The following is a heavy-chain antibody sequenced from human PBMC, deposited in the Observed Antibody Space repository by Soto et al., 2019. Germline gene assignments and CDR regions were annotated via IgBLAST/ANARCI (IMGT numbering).Heavy chain of an antibody. CDR3: ARHGEDGSGWYDYFDY. CDR2: IYYSGST. J-gene: IGHJ4*02. CDR1: GVSISSSSYY. D-gene: IGHD6-19*01. V-gene: IGHV4-39*01. Sequence: SETLSLTCTVSGVSISSSSYYWGWIRQPPGKGLEWIGSIYYSGSTYYNPSLKSRVTISVDTSKNQFSLKLSSVTAADTAVYYCARHGEDGSGWYDYFDYWGQGTLVTVSS.